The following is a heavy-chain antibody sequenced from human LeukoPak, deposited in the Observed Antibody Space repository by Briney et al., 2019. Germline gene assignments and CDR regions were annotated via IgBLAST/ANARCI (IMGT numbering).Heavy chain of an antibody. CDR2: ISGSGGST. CDR3: AKGFLYYYDSSGTYAFDI. D-gene: IGHD3-22*01. Sequence: GGSLRLSCAASGFTFSSYGMNWVRQAPGKGLEWVSAISGSGGSTYYADSVKGRFTISRDNSKNTLYLQMNSLRAEDTAVYYCAKGFLYYYDSSGTYAFDIWGQGTLVTVSS. CDR1: GFTFSSYG. J-gene: IGHJ4*02. V-gene: IGHV3-23*01.